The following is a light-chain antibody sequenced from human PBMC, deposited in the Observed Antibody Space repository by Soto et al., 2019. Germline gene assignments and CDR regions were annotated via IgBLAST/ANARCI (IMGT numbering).Light chain of an antibody. V-gene: IGKV3-20*01. CDR2: GAS. J-gene: IGKJ4*01. CDR1: QSVSSNY. Sequence: EIVLTQSPGTLSLSPGERATLSCRASQSVSSNYLAWYQQKSGQAPRLLIYGASSRASGIPARFSGSGSGTEFTLTISSLQSEDFAVYYCQQYDGWPLTFGGGTKMEIK. CDR3: QQYDGWPLT.